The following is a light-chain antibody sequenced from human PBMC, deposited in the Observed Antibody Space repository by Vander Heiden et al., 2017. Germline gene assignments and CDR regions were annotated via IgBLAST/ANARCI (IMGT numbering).Light chain of an antibody. V-gene: IGKV1-39*01. J-gene: IGKJ2*01. Sequence: DIQLTQSPSPLSASVGDRVTITCQASQSISNYLDWYQHKPGKAPNLLIYGASSLQSGVPSTFSGSGSGTDFTLTITSLQPEDFATYYCQQSNNRPYTFGQGTKLEIK. CDR2: GAS. CDR3: QQSNNRPYT. CDR1: QSISNY.